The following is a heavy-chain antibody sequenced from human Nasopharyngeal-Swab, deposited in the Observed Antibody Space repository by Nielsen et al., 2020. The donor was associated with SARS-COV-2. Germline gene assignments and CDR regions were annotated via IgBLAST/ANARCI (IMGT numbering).Heavy chain of an antibody. J-gene: IGHJ6*02. D-gene: IGHD4-17*01. Sequence: WIRQPPGKGPEWIGEINHSGSTNYNPSLKSRVTISVDTSKNQFSLKLSSVTAADTAVYYCARGSVTGGDGMDVWGQGTTVTVSS. V-gene: IGHV4-34*01. CDR3: ARGSVTGGDGMDV. CDR2: INHSGST.